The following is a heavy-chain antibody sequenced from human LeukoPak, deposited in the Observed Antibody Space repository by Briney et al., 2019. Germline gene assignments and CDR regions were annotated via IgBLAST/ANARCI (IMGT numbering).Heavy chain of an antibody. D-gene: IGHD3-9*01. CDR2: IYYSGST. CDR1: GGSISSYY. J-gene: IGHJ4*02. CDR3: AREANDILTGQYYYFDF. V-gene: IGHV4-59*01. Sequence: NSSETLSLTCTVSGGSISSYYWSWIRQPPGKGLEWIGYIYYSGSTNYNPSLKGRVTISVDTSKNQFSLKLSSVTAADTAVYYCAREANDILTGQYYYFDFWGQGVLVTVSS.